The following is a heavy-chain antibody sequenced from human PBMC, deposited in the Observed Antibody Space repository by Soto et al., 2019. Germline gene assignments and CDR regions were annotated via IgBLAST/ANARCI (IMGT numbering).Heavy chain of an antibody. Sequence: QVQLVQSGAEVKKPGSSVKVSCKASGGTFSSYAISWVRQAPGQGLEWMGGIIPIFGTANYAQKFQGRVTIAADDSASTAYMELNRLCCEDTAVYYSARGDQHPVSYYQGGDWCDPWGQVTLVTGTS. CDR3: ARGDQHPVSYYQGGDWCDP. CDR2: IIPIFGTA. CDR1: GGTFSSYA. J-gene: IGHJ5*02. D-gene: IGHD3-10*01. V-gene: IGHV1-69*01.